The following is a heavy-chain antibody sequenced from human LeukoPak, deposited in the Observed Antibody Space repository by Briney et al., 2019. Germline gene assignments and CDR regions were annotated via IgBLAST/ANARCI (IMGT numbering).Heavy chain of an antibody. CDR3: AKDIGGVIVIVGLVH. CDR1: GGSISSYY. Sequence: SETLSLTCTVSGGSISSYYWSWIRQPPGKGLEWIGYIYYSGSTNYNPSLKSRVTISVDTSKNQFSLKLSSVTAADTAVYYCAKDIGGVIVIVGLVHWGQGTLVTVSS. D-gene: IGHD3-16*02. CDR2: IYYSGST. J-gene: IGHJ4*02. V-gene: IGHV4-59*01.